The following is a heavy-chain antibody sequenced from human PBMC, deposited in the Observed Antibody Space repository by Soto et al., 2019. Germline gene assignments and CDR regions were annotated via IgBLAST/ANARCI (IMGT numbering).Heavy chain of an antibody. V-gene: IGHV3-23*01. J-gene: IGHJ4*02. CDR3: AKKYPGTRPFDY. D-gene: IGHD2-2*01. CDR2: IGTNSDT. CDR1: GFTFSRYA. Sequence: PGGSLRLSCAASGFTFSRYAMNWVRQAPGKGLEWVSAIGTNSDTYYADSVKGRFTISRDNFKTTLYLQMNSLRAEDTALYYCAKKYPGTRPFDYWGQGTLVTVSS.